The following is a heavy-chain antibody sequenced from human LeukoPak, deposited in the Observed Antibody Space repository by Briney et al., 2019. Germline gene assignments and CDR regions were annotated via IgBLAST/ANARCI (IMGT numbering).Heavy chain of an antibody. J-gene: IGHJ6*03. CDR1: RFTFSTYG. V-gene: IGHV3-30*03. Sequence: PGGSLRLSCAASRFTFSTYGMHWVRQAPGKGLEWVAVISYDGNNQYYADSVKGRFTISRDNSKSTLYLQMNSLRAEDTAVYYCVRLAKFPSLPYYMDVWGKGTTVTVSS. CDR2: ISYDGNNQ. D-gene: IGHD5-12*01. CDR3: VRLAKFPSLPYYMDV.